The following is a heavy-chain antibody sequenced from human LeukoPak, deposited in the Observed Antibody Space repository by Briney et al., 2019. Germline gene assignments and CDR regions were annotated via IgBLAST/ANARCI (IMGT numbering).Heavy chain of an antibody. Sequence: GRSLRLSCAASGNYWMHWVRQVPGKGLVWVSHINSDGSWTSYADSVKGRFTISKDNAKNMVYLQMNSLRAEDTAVYYCVSFYETYWGRGTLVTVSS. V-gene: IGHV3-74*01. CDR1: GNYW. CDR2: INSDGSWT. J-gene: IGHJ4*02. CDR3: VSFYETY. D-gene: IGHD2/OR15-2a*01.